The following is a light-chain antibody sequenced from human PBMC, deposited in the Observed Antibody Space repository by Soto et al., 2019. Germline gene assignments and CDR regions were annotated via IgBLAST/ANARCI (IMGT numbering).Light chain of an antibody. J-gene: IGLJ3*02. CDR3: AAWDASLNGWV. V-gene: IGLV1-44*01. Sequence: QSVLTQPRSASGTPRQRVTMSCSGSSSSIGSNPVSWYQQLPGAAPNLLIYNNHQRPSGVPDRFSGSKSGTSASLAISGLQSEDEADYFCAAWDASLNGWVFGGGTKLTVL. CDR2: NNH. CDR1: SSSIGSNP.